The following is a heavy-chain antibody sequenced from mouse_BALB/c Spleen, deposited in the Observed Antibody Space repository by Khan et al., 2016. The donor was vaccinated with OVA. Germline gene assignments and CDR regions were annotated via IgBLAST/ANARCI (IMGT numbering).Heavy chain of an antibody. CDR1: GYTFTNYW. Sequence: QVQLQQSGAELAKPGASVKMSCKASGYTFTNYWMHWVKQRPGQGLEWIGYINPNTIYTEYNQKFKDKATLTADTSSSTAYMQLRSLTSEDSAVYDCARRLPPYYYSMDYWGQGTSVTVSS. CDR2: INPNTIYT. D-gene: IGHD3-2*02. V-gene: IGHV1-7*01. J-gene: IGHJ4*01. CDR3: ARRLPPYYYSMDY.